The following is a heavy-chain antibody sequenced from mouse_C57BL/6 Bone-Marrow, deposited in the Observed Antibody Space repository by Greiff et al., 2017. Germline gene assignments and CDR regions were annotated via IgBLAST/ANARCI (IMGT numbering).Heavy chain of an antibody. CDR3: ARNPTVVPDY. CDR1: GYTFTSYW. CDR2: IHPNSGST. D-gene: IGHD1-1*01. J-gene: IGHJ2*01. V-gene: IGHV1-64*01. Sequence: VQLQQPGAELVKPGASVKLSCKASGYTFTSYWMHWVKQRPGQGLEWIGMIHPNSGSTNYNEKFKSKATLTVDKSSSTAYMHRRSLTSEDSAVYYCARNPTVVPDYWGQGTTRTVCS.